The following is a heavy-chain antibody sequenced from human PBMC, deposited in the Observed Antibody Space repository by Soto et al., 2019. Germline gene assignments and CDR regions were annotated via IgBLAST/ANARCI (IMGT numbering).Heavy chain of an antibody. D-gene: IGHD2-21*02. Sequence: QVQLVESGGGVVQPGRSLRLSCTASGFTFSRYGMHWVRQAPGKGLEWVAFIWYDGTNQYYVDSVKGRFTISRDNSKNTLFLQMNSLRVEDTAMYYCARDLGVVVTAIRSVGTFDYWGQGSLVTVSS. CDR2: IWYDGTNQ. CDR3: ARDLGVVVTAIRSVGTFDY. J-gene: IGHJ4*02. V-gene: IGHV3-33*01. CDR1: GFTFSRYG.